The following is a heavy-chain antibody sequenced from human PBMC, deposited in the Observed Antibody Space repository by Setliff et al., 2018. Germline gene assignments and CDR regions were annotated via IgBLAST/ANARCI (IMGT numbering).Heavy chain of an antibody. CDR3: ARSQWDGLWFKELLSN. CDR2: ISAYTGNA. Sequence: ASVKVSCKASGYTFSDYGITWVRQAPGQGLEWMGWISAYTGNAYYAHKLQDRVTMTTDTSTGTAYMELRSLTSDDTAVYYCARSQWDGLWFKELLSNWGQGTLVTV. J-gene: IGHJ4*02. CDR1: GYTFSDYG. D-gene: IGHD3-10*01. V-gene: IGHV1-18*01.